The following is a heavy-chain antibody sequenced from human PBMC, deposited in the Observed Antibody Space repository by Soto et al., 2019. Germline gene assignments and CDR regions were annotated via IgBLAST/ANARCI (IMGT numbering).Heavy chain of an antibody. J-gene: IGHJ2*01. D-gene: IGHD7-27*01. CDR3: TRGEQGRGWYFDL. CDR2: ISNDGNNK. Sequence: QVQLVESGGGVVQPGRSLRLSCAASGFTFSTYALHWVRQAPGKGLEWVAVISNDGNNKYYADSVKGRFTISRDNSKNTLYLQMNSLRAEDTAVYYCTRGEQGRGWYFDLWGRGTLVTVSS. V-gene: IGHV3-30-3*01. CDR1: GFTFSTYA.